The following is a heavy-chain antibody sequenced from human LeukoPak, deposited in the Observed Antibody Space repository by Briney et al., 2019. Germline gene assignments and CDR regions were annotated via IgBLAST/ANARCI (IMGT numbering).Heavy chain of an antibody. Sequence: GGSLRLSCAVSGITLSNYGISWVRQAPGKGLEWVAGLSGSGGGTNYADSVQGRFTISRDNPKNTLYLQMNSLRAEDTAVYFCAKRGVVIRVFLVGFHKEAYYFDSWGQGALVTVSS. CDR1: GITLSNYG. J-gene: IGHJ4*02. CDR3: AKRGVVIRVFLVGFHKEAYYFDS. CDR2: LSGSGGGT. D-gene: IGHD3-10*01. V-gene: IGHV3-23*01.